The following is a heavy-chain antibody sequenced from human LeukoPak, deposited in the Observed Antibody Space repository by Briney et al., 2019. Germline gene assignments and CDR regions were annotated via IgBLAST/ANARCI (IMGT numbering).Heavy chain of an antibody. CDR2: MNPNSGDT. D-gene: IGHD6-19*01. V-gene: IGHV1-8*01. CDR1: GYTFTNYE. Sequence: ASVKVSCKAPGYTFTNYEINWVRQATGHGLEWMGWMNPNSGDTAYAQKFQGRITMTRSTSITTAYMELSGLRSDDTAVYYCARTTYSSGWPYFDYWGQGTLVTVSS. J-gene: IGHJ4*02. CDR3: ARTTYSSGWPYFDY.